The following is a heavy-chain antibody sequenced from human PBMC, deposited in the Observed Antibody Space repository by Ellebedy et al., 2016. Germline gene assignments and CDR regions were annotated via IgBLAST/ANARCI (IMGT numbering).Heavy chain of an antibody. Sequence: SETLSLXXTVSGGSVSSGSYYWSWIRQPPGKGLEWIGYIYYSGSTNYNPSLKSRVTISVDTSKNQFSLKLSSVTAADTAVYYCARDGGGYGSIADWGQGALVTVSS. D-gene: IGHD3-10*01. J-gene: IGHJ4*02. CDR3: ARDGGGYGSIAD. CDR2: IYYSGST. V-gene: IGHV4-61*01. CDR1: GGSVSSGSYY.